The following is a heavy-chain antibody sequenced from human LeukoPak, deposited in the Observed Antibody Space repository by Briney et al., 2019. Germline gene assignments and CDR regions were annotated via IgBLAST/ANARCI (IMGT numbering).Heavy chain of an antibody. Sequence: PSETLSLTCTVSGYSISSGYYWGWIRQPPGKGLEWIGEINHSGSTNYNPSLKSRVTISVDTSKNQFSLKLSSVTAADTAVYYCATRIAARPRFDYWGQGTLVTVSS. CDR1: GYSISSGYY. D-gene: IGHD6-6*01. CDR3: ATRIAARPRFDY. J-gene: IGHJ4*02. V-gene: IGHV4-38-2*02. CDR2: INHSGST.